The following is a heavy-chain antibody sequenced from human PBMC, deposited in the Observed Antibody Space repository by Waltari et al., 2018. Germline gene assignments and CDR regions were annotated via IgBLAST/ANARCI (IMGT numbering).Heavy chain of an antibody. J-gene: IGHJ4*02. D-gene: IGHD3-22*01. CDR3: ARDPRDSSGYYYGAFDY. CDR1: GFTVSSNY. Sequence: VQLVESGGGLIQPGGSLRLSCAASGFTVSSNYMSWVRQAPGKGLEWVSVIDSGGSTYYADSVKGRFTISRDKYKNTLYLQMNSLRAEDTAVYYCARDPRDSSGYYYGAFDYWGQGTLVTVSS. V-gene: IGHV3-53*01. CDR2: IDSGGST.